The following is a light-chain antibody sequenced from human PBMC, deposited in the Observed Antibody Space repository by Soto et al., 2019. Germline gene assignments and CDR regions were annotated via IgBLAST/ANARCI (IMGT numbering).Light chain of an antibody. J-gene: IGKJ1*01. CDR1: QFVSRN. Sequence: EVVMTQSPATLSVSPGEGATLSCRAGQFVSRNLVWYQQKPGQAPRLLIYGASTRATGIPATFSGSGSGTEFTLTITSLQSEDFAVYYCQQYNNWPYTFGQGTKVEI. CDR2: GAS. V-gene: IGKV3-15*01. CDR3: QQYNNWPYT.